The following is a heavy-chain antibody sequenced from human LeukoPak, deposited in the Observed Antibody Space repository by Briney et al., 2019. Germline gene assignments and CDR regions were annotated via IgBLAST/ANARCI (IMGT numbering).Heavy chain of an antibody. Sequence: SETLSLTCAVYGGSFSGYYWSWIRQPPGKGLEWIGEINHSGSTYYNPSLKSRVTISVDTSKNQFSLKLSSVTAADTAVYYCARETNYGVRRAFDIWGQGTMVTVSS. CDR2: INHSGST. CDR3: ARETNYGVRRAFDI. D-gene: IGHD4-17*01. V-gene: IGHV4-34*09. J-gene: IGHJ3*02. CDR1: GGSFSGYY.